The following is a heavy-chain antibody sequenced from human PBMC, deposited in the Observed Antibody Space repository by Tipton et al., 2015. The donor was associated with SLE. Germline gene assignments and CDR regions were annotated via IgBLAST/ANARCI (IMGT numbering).Heavy chain of an antibody. Sequence: TLSLTCTVSGGSISSGGYYWSWIRQHPGKGLEWIGYIYYSGSTYYNPSLKSRVTISVDKSKNQFSLKLSSVTAADTAVYYCARDKQWLVWGAFDIWGQGTMVTVSS. CDR2: IYYSGST. CDR3: ARDKQWLVWGAFDI. V-gene: IGHV4-31*03. CDR1: GGSISSGGYY. D-gene: IGHD6-19*01. J-gene: IGHJ3*02.